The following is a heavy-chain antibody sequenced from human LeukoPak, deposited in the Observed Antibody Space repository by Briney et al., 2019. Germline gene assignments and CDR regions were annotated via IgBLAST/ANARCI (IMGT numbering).Heavy chain of an antibody. CDR3: ARHPRWLLPPDY. CDR1: GYTFTIYY. CDR2: INPSGGST. D-gene: IGHD3-22*01. J-gene: IGHJ4*02. Sequence: ASVKVSCTASGYTFTIYYMHWVRQAPGQGLEWMGIINPSGGSTSYAQKFQGRVTMTRDMSTSTVYMELSSLRSEDTAVYYCARHPRWLLPPDYWGQGTLVTVSS. V-gene: IGHV1-46*01.